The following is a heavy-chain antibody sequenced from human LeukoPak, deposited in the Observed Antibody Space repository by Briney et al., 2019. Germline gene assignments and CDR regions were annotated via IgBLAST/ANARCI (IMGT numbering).Heavy chain of an antibody. Sequence: SVKVSCKASGYTFTDYYMHWVRQAPGQGLEWMGGIIPIFGTANYAQKFQGRVTITADKSTSTAYMELSSLRSEDTAVYYCAKDPSHCSGGSCPKLDYWGQGTLVTVSS. CDR3: AKDPSHCSGGSCPKLDY. V-gene: IGHV1-69*06. CDR2: IIPIFGTA. D-gene: IGHD2-15*01. CDR1: GYTFTDYY. J-gene: IGHJ4*02.